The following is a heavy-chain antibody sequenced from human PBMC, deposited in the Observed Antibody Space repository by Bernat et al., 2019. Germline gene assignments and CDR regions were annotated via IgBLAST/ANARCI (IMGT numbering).Heavy chain of an antibody. CDR3: ARAALYNWFDP. J-gene: IGHJ5*02. Sequence: EVQLVESGGGLVQPGGSLRLSCAASGFTFSSYSMNWVRQAPGKGLEWVSYISSSSSTIYYADSVKGRFTISRDNAKNSLYLQMNSLRAEDMAVYYCARAALYNWFDPWGQGTLVTVSS. V-gene: IGHV3-48*01. CDR1: GFTFSSYS. CDR2: ISSSSSTI. D-gene: IGHD2-15*01.